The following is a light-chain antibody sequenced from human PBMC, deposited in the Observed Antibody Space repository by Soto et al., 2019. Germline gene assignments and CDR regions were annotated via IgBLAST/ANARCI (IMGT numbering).Light chain of an antibody. CDR1: QSVSSS. CDR3: EQYGSSPRT. Sequence: EIVITQSRSTLPVSPRERATLSCRASQSVSSSVAWYQQKPGQAPRLLIYDSSSRATGVPARFSGSGSGTDFTLTISRLEPEDFAVYYCEQYGSSPRTFGQGTKVDIK. J-gene: IGKJ1*01. V-gene: IGKV3-20*01. CDR2: DSS.